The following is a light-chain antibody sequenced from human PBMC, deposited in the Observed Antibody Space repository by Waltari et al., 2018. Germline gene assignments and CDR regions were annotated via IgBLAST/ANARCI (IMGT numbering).Light chain of an antibody. J-gene: IGKJ1*01. CDR3: VKGTHVPWT. CDR2: KTS. Sequence: LGHSDVNTYLKWFHQRQRQSPRRLFYKTSNRDSVVPDRCSGSGSGADFTLEISRVEAVDVGVYFCVKGTHVPWTFGQGTKVEIK. V-gene: IGKV2-30*02. CDR1: LGHSDVNTY.